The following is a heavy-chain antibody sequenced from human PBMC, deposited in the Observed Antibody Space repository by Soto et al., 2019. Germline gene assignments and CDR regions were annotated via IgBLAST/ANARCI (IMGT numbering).Heavy chain of an antibody. CDR2: NNHSGST. V-gene: IGHV4-34*01. CDR1: GGSFSGYY. Sequence: SETLSLTCAVYGGSFSGYYWSWIRQPPGKGLEWIGENNHSGSTNYNPSLKGRVTISVDTSKNQFSLKLSSVTAADTVVYYCARLDVAARRVFPYYSYYMDVWGKGTTVTLSS. D-gene: IGHD6-6*01. CDR3: ARLDVAARRVFPYYSYYMDV. J-gene: IGHJ6*03.